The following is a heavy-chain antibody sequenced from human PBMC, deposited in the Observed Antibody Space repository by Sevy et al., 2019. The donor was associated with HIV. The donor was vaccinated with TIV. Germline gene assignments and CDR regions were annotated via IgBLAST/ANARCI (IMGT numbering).Heavy chain of an antibody. V-gene: IGHV4-61*01. J-gene: IGHJ6*02. CDR3: GTAMVSHNYYYYGMDV. Sequence: SETLSLTCTVSGGSVSSGSYFWSWIRQPPGKGLECVGYIYYGGSTNYNPSLKSRVTISVDTSKNQFSLKLSSVTAADTAVYYCGTAMVSHNYYYYGMDVWGQGTTVTVSS. CDR1: GGSVSSGSYF. CDR2: IYYGGST. D-gene: IGHD5-18*01.